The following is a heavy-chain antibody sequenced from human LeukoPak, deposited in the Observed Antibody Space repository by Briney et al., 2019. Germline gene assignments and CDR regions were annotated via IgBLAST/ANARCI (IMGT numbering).Heavy chain of an antibody. CDR3: ANTYCISTSCYP. V-gene: IGHV1-2*02. J-gene: IGHJ5*02. CDR2: INPNSGDT. D-gene: IGHD2-2*01. Sequence: ASVKVSCKASGYTFTTYYMHWVRQAPGQGLEWVGWINPNSGDTNYAQKFQGRVTMTRDTSISTAYMELSWLRSDDTAVYYCANTYCISTSCYPWGQGTLATVSS. CDR1: GYTFTTYY.